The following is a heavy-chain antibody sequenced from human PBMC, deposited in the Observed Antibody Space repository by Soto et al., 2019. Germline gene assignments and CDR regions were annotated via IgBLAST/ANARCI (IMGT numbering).Heavy chain of an antibody. J-gene: IGHJ4*02. V-gene: IGHV3-21*01. CDR2: ISSSSSYI. CDR1: GFTFSSYS. Sequence: GGSLRLSCAASGFTFSSYSMNRVRQAPGKGLEWVSSISSSSSYIYYADSVKGRFTISRDNAKNSLYLQMNSLRAEDTAVYYCARDFGVVVVMPNFDYWGQGTLVTVSS. CDR3: ARDFGVVVVMPNFDY. D-gene: IGHD3-22*01.